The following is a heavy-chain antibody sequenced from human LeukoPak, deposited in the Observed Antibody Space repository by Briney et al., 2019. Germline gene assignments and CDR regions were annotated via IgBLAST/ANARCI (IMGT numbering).Heavy chain of an antibody. J-gene: IGHJ4*02. D-gene: IGHD3-22*01. CDR1: GFTFSSYA. Sequence: GGSLRLSCAASGFTFSSYAMSWVRQAPGKGLEWVSAISGSGGSTYYADPVKGRFTISRDNSKNTLYLQMNSLRAEDTAVYYCAKGPGNYYDSSGYLYYFDYWGQGTLVTVSS. CDR2: ISGSGGST. CDR3: AKGPGNYYDSSGYLYYFDY. V-gene: IGHV3-23*01.